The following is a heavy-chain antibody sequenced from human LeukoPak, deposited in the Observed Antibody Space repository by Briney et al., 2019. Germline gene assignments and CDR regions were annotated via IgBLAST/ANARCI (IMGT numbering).Heavy chain of an antibody. CDR3: AGSDYGDYGGSFGY. J-gene: IGHJ4*02. CDR1: GYTFTSYD. D-gene: IGHD4-17*01. CDR2: MNPNSGNT. V-gene: IGHV1-8*01. Sequence: GASVKVSCKASGYTFTSYDINWVRQATGQGLEWMGWMNPNSGNTGYAQKFQGRVTMTRNTSISTAYMELSRLRSDDTAVYYCAGSDYGDYGGSFGYWGQGTLVTVSS.